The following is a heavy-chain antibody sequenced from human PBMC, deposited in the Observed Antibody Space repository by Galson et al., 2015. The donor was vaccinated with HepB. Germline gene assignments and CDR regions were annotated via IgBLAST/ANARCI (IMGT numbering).Heavy chain of an antibody. CDR1: GYTFTSYY. CDR3: ARDPTRGSWYPIYWFDP. D-gene: IGHD6-13*01. J-gene: IGHJ5*02. Sequence: SVKVSCKASGYTFTSYYMHWVRQAPGQGLEWMGIINPSGGSTSYAQKFQGRVTMTRDTSTSTVYMELSSLRSEDTAVYYCARDPTRGSWYPIYWFDPWGQGTLVTVSS. V-gene: IGHV1-46*03. CDR2: INPSGGST.